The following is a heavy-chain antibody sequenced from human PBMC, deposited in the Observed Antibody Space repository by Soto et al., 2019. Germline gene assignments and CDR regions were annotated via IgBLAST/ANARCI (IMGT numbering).Heavy chain of an antibody. J-gene: IGHJ6*03. CDR3: ARGSGYDLLDYYYYYMDV. Sequence: ASVKVSCKASGYTFTGYYMHWVRQAPGQGLEWMGWINPNSGGTNYAQKFQGWVTMTRDTSISTAYMELSRLRSDDTAVYYCARGSGYDLLDYYYYYMDVWGKGTTVTVSS. D-gene: IGHD5-12*01. V-gene: IGHV1-2*04. CDR2: INPNSGGT. CDR1: GYTFTGYY.